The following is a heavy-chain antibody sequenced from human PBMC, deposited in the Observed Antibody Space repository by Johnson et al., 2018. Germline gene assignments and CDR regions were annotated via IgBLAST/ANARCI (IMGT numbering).Heavy chain of an antibody. J-gene: IGHJ6*04. D-gene: IGHD2-8*01. CDR1: GFSFSTYW. CDR2: IKQDGSEK. Sequence: VQLQESGGGLVQPGGSLRLSCAASGFSFSTYWMTWVRQAPGEGLEWVANIKQDGSEKDYVDSVKGRFTISRDNAKNSLYLQMNSLRVEETAVYYCARGGQPPLTRYAYNGMDVWGEGTTVTVSS. CDR3: ARGGQPPLTRYAYNGMDV. V-gene: IGHV3-7*01.